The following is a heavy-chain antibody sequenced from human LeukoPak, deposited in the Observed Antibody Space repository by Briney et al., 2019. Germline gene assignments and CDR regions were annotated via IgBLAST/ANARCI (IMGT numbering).Heavy chain of an antibody. Sequence: GGSLRLSCAASGFTLSDYYLTWIRQAPGRGLEWVSYITSRGSTIYHADSVKGRFTISRDNAKNSLYLQMNSLRAEDTAVYYCARYATANYYFDYWGQGTLVTVSS. J-gene: IGHJ4*02. CDR3: ARYATANYYFDY. CDR1: GFTLSDYY. D-gene: IGHD2-2*01. V-gene: IGHV3-11*01. CDR2: ITSRGSTI.